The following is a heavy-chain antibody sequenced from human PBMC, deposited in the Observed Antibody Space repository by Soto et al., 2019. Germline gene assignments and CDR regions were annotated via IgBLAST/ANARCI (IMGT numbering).Heavy chain of an antibody. CDR2: ISGTGGST. CDR1: GFTFSSYA. D-gene: IGHD3-22*01. V-gene: IGHV3-23*01. J-gene: IGHJ4*02. CDR3: AKEMTRGYYFFDY. Sequence: EVQLLQSGGDLVQPGGSLRLSCAASGFTFSSYAMSWVRQAPGKGLEWVSTISGTGGSTYSPDSVKGRCTITRDNCKNKVYLQMHSLRSEDAAVYYCAKEMTRGYYFFDYWGQGTMVTVSS.